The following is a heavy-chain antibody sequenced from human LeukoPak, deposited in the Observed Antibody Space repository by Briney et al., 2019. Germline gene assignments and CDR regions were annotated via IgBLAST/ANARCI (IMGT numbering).Heavy chain of an antibody. D-gene: IGHD6-13*01. J-gene: IGHJ4*02. CDR3: ARVKGIAAADYFDY. CDR2: IYSGGST. CDR1: GFTVSSNY. Sequence: GGSLRLSCAASGFTVSSNYMSWVRQAPGKGLEWVSVIYSGGSTYYADSVKGRFTISRDNSKNTLYLQMNSLRAEDTAVYYCARVKGIAAADYFDYWGQGTLVTVSS. V-gene: IGHV3-66*01.